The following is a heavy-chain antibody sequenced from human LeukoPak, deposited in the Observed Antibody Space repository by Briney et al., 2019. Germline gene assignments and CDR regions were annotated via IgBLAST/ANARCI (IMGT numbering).Heavy chain of an antibody. Sequence: SETLSLTCAVSGGSISSGGYSWSWIRQPPGKGLEWIGYIYHSGSTHYNPSLKSRVTISVDRSKNQFSLKLSSVTAADTAVYYCASQITIFGVVTAFDYWGQGTLVTVSS. V-gene: IGHV4-30-2*01. CDR1: GGSISSGGYS. D-gene: IGHD3-3*01. CDR3: ASQITIFGVVTAFDY. CDR2: IYHSGST. J-gene: IGHJ4*02.